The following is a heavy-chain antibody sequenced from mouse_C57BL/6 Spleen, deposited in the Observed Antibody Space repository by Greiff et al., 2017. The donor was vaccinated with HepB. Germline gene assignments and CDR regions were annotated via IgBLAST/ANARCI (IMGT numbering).Heavy chain of an antibody. CDR1: GYTFTSYW. D-gene: IGHD1-1*01. CDR2: IDPSDSYT. V-gene: IGHV1-69*01. Sequence: VQLQQPGAELVMPGASVKLSCKASGYTFTSYWMHWVKQRPGQGLEWIGEIDPSDSYTNYNQKFKGKSTLTVDKSSSTAYMQLSSLTSEDSAVYYCARGTVVATPYAMDYWGQGTSVTVSS. J-gene: IGHJ4*01. CDR3: ARGTVVATPYAMDY.